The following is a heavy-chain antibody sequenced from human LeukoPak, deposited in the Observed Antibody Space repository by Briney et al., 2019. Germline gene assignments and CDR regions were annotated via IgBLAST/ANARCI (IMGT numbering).Heavy chain of an antibody. D-gene: IGHD5-24*01. CDR1: GFTFSSYG. CDR2: IWYDGSNE. Sequence: GGSLRLSCAASGFTFSSYGIHWVRQAPGKGLEWVAVIWYDGSNEYYADSVKGRFTISRDNSKNTLYLQMNSLRVEDTAVYYCARDTRWLQSPDWYFDLWGRGTLATLSS. J-gene: IGHJ2*01. CDR3: ARDTRWLQSPDWYFDL. V-gene: IGHV3-33*08.